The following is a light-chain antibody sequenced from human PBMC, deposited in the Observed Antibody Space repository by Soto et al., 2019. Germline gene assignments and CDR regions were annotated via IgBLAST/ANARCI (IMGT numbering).Light chain of an antibody. Sequence: EIVMTQSPATLSVSPGEKATLSCRASQSVGTKLAWYQQKPGQAPRFLIYGASIRATGIPASISGSGSGTEFTLTISSLHSEDFAVYYCQQYDNWPRTFGQGTRVEVK. CDR1: QSVGTK. V-gene: IGKV3-15*01. CDR2: GAS. J-gene: IGKJ1*01. CDR3: QQYDNWPRT.